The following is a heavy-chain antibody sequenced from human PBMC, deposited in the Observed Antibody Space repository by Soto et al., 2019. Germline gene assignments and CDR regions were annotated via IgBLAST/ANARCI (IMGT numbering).Heavy chain of an antibody. V-gene: IGHV4-30-4*01. Sequence: QLQESGPGLVKPSETLSLTCTVSGDTIYSDNYYWSWIRQSPGKGLEWIGFVYYSGSTYSNPCLRRRYSISVATAKHTSMRKLRSATAADTDLFYWARVESRRPGVVSSPLEYWGLGTRVTVSS. CDR2: VYYSGST. CDR3: ARVESRRPGVVSSPLEY. D-gene: IGHD2-2*01. CDR1: GDTIYSDNYY. J-gene: IGHJ4*02.